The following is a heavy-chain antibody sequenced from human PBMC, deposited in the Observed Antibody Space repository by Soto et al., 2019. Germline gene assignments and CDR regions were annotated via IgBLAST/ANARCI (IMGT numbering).Heavy chain of an antibody. J-gene: IGHJ6*02. CDR3: AKDLSFHSSDWYGAGYFYYGMDV. CDR1: GITFSRYG. CDR2: ISYDGTNQ. Sequence: QVHLVESGGGVVQPGRSLRLSCAASGITFSRYGMHWVRQAPGKGLEWVAVISYDGTNQYYADSVKGRFTIARDNSKNTLYLQIYSLRPEDTAVVYCAKDLSFHSSDWYGAGYFYYGMDVWGQGTTVTVSS. D-gene: IGHD6-19*01. V-gene: IGHV3-30*18.